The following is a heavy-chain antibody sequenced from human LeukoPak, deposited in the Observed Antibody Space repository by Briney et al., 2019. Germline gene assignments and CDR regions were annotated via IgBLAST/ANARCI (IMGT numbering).Heavy chain of an antibody. CDR3: ARAGGYSGYDLPRY. D-gene: IGHD5-12*01. Sequence: ASVKVSFKASGYTFTSYYIHWVRQAPGQGLEWMGIIDPSGGTTSYAQKFQGRVTMTRDMSTSTVYMELSSLRAEDAAVYYCARAGGYSGYDLPRYWGQGTLVTVSS. CDR2: IDPSGGTT. J-gene: IGHJ4*02. CDR1: GYTFTSYY. V-gene: IGHV1-46*01.